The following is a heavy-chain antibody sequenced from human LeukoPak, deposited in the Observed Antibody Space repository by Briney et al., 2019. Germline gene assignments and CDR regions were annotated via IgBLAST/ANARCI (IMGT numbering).Heavy chain of an antibody. CDR3: AEGSSNYRG. Sequence: TASQTLSLTCTVSGGSISSSSYYWGWIRQPPGKGLEWIGSIYYSGSTYYNPSLKSRVTISVDTSKNQFSLQLNSVTPDDTAVYYCAEGSSNYRGWDQGTLVTVSS. V-gene: IGHV4-39*01. J-gene: IGHJ4*02. CDR2: IYYSGST. D-gene: IGHD4-11*01. CDR1: GGSISSSSYY.